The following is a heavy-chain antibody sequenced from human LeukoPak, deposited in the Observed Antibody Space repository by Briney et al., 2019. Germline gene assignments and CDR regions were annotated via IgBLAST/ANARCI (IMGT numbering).Heavy chain of an antibody. CDR3: ARRGFIVVVTEYYFDY. J-gene: IGHJ4*02. Sequence: GGSLRLSCAASGFTFSSYSMNWVRQAPGKGLEWVSSISSSSSYIYYADSVKGRFTISRDNAKNSLYLQMNSLRAEDTAVYYCARRGFIVVVTEYYFDYWGQGTLVTVSS. CDR1: GFTFSSYS. V-gene: IGHV3-21*01. CDR2: ISSSSSYI. D-gene: IGHD2-21*02.